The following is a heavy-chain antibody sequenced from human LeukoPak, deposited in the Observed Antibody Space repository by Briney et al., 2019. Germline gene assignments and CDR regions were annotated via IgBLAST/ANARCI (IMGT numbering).Heavy chain of an antibody. CDR2: ISGSGSNT. CDR3: ARWPTDTAMPRGDY. Sequence: GGSLRLSCATSGLTFTTYGMIWVRQAPGKGLEWVLGISGSGSNTYYADSVKGRFTSSRDSSKKTVYLQMNSLRAEDTAVYYCARWPTDTAMPRGDYWGQGTLVTVSS. D-gene: IGHD5-18*01. CDR1: GLTFTTYG. J-gene: IGHJ4*02. V-gene: IGHV3-23*01.